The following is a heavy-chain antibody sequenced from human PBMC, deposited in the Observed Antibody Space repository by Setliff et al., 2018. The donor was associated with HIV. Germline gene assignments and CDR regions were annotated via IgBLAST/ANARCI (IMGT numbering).Heavy chain of an antibody. CDR2: IYPSDSDT. Sequence: GESLKISCKGSGYSFTTYWTAWVRQMPGKGLECMGMIYPSDSDTRYSPSFQGHVTISVDKSISTAYLQWSSLKASDTAMYYCARTGSSGWWTYNWFDPWGQGTLVTVS. J-gene: IGHJ5*02. CDR1: GYSFTTYW. CDR3: ARTGSSGWWTYNWFDP. V-gene: IGHV5-51*01. D-gene: IGHD6-19*01.